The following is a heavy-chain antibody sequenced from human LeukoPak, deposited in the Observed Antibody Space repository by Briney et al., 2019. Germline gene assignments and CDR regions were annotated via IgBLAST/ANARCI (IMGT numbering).Heavy chain of an antibody. CDR3: ARDFRIYYGSGSYGSRFDP. D-gene: IGHD3-10*01. J-gene: IGHJ5*02. Sequence: GGSLRLSCAASGFTFNDYGMNWVRQAPGKGLEWVSSIRSSGVYIYYADSLKGRFTISRDNATNSLYLQMNSLRAEDTAIYFCARDFRIYYGSGSYGSRFDPWGQGTLVTVSS. V-gene: IGHV3-21*01. CDR2: IRSSGVYI. CDR1: GFTFNDYG.